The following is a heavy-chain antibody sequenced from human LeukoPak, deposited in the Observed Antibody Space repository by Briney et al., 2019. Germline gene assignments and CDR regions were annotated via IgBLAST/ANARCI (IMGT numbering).Heavy chain of an antibody. J-gene: IGHJ6*02. V-gene: IGHV3-48*02. CDR2: ISRSTNSI. CDR1: GFTFRSYS. Sequence: PGGSLRLSCEASGFTFRSYSMNWVRQAPGKGLEWISYISRSTNSISYADSVKGRFTISRDNAKNSLFLQVNNLRDEDTAVYYRARDRGPGIKPAGTVGMDVWGQGTTVTVSS. CDR3: ARDRGPGIKPAGTVGMDV. D-gene: IGHD6-13*01.